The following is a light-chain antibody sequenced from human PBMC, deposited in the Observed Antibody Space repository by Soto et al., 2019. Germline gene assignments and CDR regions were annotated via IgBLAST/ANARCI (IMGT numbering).Light chain of an antibody. Sequence: IHMTQSPSSLSASVGDRITVTCRASQRITTYVNWYQLKPGEAPKLLISTSGTLQRGVPSRFSGSGSGTDFTLTITRLQPADFATYFCQQTYSTPYTFGQGTKLEFK. CDR3: QQTYSTPYT. V-gene: IGKV1-39*01. J-gene: IGKJ2*01. CDR1: QRITTY. CDR2: TSG.